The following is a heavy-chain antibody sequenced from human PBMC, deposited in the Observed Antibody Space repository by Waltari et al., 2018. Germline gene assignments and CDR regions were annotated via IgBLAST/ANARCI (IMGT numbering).Heavy chain of an antibody. V-gene: IGHV4-39*07. CDR2: IYYSGST. D-gene: IGHD3-3*01. J-gene: IGHJ6*03. CDR1: GGSISSSSYY. CDR3: ARGITILGMAYYYMDV. Sequence: QLQLQESGPGLVKPSETLSLTCTVSGGSISSSSYYWGWIRQPPGKGLEWIGSIYYSGSTYYNPSLKSRVTISVDTSKNQFSLKLSSVTAADTAVYYCARGITILGMAYYYMDVWGKGTTVTISS.